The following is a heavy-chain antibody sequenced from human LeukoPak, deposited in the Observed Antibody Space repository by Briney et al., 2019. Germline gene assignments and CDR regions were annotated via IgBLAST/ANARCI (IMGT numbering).Heavy chain of an antibody. D-gene: IGHD3-22*01. CDR1: GGSISSYY. CDR2: IYYSGST. CDR3: ARVRIGNYDSSGYYPEFDY. V-gene: IGHV4-59*01. J-gene: IGHJ4*02. Sequence: PSETLSLTCTVSGGSISSYYWSWIRQPPGKGLEWIGYIYYSGSTNYNPSLKSRVTISVDTSKNQFSLKLSSVTAADTAVYYCARVRIGNYDSSGYYPEFDYWGQGTLVTVSS.